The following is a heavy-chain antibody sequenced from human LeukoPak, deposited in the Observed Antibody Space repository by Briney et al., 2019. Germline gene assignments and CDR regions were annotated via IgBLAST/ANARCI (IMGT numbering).Heavy chain of an antibody. CDR3: ARLGFFRGVIDDY. D-gene: IGHD3-16*02. V-gene: IGHV1-8*01. CDR1: GYTFTSYD. J-gene: IGHJ4*02. Sequence: ASVNVSCKASGYTFTSYDINWVRQATGQGLEWMGWMNPNSGNTGYAQKFQGRVTMTRNTSISTAYMELSSLRSEDTAVYYCARLGFFRGVIDDYWGQGTLVTVSS. CDR2: MNPNSGNT.